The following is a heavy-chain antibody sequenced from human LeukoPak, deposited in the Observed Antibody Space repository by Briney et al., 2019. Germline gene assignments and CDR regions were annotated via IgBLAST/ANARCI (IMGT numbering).Heavy chain of an antibody. D-gene: IGHD6-19*01. Sequence: QPGRSLRLSCAASGFTFSSYGMHWVRQAPGKGLEWVAVIWYDGSNKYYADSVKGRFTISRDNSKNTLYLQMNGLRAEDTAVYYCARVGSGWYVDYWGQGTLVTVSS. CDR3: ARVGSGWYVDY. V-gene: IGHV3-33*01. CDR1: GFTFSSYG. CDR2: IWYDGSNK. J-gene: IGHJ4*02.